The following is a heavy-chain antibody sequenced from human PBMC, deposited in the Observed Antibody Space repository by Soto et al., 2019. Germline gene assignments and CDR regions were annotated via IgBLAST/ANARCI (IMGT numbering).Heavy chain of an antibody. V-gene: IGHV4-30-4*01. D-gene: IGHD6-13*01. J-gene: IGHJ4*02. CDR2: IYYSGST. CDR3: AREGIAAAGNY. CDR1: GGSISSGDYY. Sequence: SETLSLTCTVSGGSISSGDYYWSWIRQPPGKGLEWIGYIYYSGSTYYNPSLKSRVTISVDTSKNQFSLKLSSVTAADTAVYYCAREGIAAAGNYWGQGTLVTVS.